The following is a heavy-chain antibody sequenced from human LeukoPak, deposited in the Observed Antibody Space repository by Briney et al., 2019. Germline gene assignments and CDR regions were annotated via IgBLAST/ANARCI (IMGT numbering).Heavy chain of an antibody. J-gene: IGHJ4*02. V-gene: IGHV4-59*08. CDR1: GGSISSYY. CDR2: IYYSGST. CDR3: ARHGDYYDSSGYPYYFDY. Sequence: SETLSLTCTVSGGSISSYYWSWIRQPPGKGLEWIGYIYYSGSTNYNPSLKSRVTISVDTSKNQFSLKLSSVTAADTAVYYCARHGDYYDSSGYPYYFDYWAREPWSPSPQ. D-gene: IGHD3-22*01.